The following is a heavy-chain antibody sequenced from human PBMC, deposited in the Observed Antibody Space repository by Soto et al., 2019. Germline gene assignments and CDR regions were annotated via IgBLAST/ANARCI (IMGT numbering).Heavy chain of an antibody. J-gene: IGHJ4*02. CDR3: ARIDDGAGSYYNFDY. Sequence: QVQLQESGPGLVTPSGTLSVTCAVSSGSISSSYWWSWVRHPPGERREWIGEIHHSGDTNYNPSRESRVTISVDKSKSQCSLRLSSEAAADAAVYYCARIDDGAGSYYNFDYWGQGTLVTVSS. D-gene: IGHD3-10*01. V-gene: IGHV4-4*02. CDR1: SGSISSSYW. CDR2: IHHSGDT.